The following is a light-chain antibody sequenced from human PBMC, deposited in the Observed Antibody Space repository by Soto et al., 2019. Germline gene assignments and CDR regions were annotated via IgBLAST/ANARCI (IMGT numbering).Light chain of an antibody. CDR2: HVS. CDR3: SSYTSTSTYV. V-gene: IGLV2-14*01. J-gene: IGLJ1*01. CDR1: SSDVGAYNY. Sequence: QSALTQPASVSGPPGQSITISCTGTSSDVGAYNYVSWYQQYPGKAPRLIIYHVSNLPSGVSDRFSGSKSGSAASLTISGLRAEDESDYYCSSYTSTSTYVFGTGTKVTVL.